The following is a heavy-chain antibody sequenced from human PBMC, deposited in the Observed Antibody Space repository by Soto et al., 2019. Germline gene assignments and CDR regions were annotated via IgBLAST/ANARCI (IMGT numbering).Heavy chain of an antibody. V-gene: IGHV3-21*01. CDR2: ISSSSSYI. CDR3: ASSPYYGSGSYYNLYANNWFDP. CDR1: GFTFSSYS. J-gene: IGHJ5*02. D-gene: IGHD3-10*01. Sequence: GGSLRLSCAASGFTFSSYSMNWVRQAPGKGLEWVSSISSSSSYIYYADSVKGRFTISRDNAKNSLYLQMNSLRAEDTAVYYCASSPYYGSGSYYNLYANNWFDPWGQGTLVTVSS.